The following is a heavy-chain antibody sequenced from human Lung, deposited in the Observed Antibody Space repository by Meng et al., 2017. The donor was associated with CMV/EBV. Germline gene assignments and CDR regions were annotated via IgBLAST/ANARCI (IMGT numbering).Heavy chain of an antibody. CDR3: AREEVVRGVTSTAKTEF. Sequence: ASVKVSCKASGYTFTGHGYYVHWVRQAPGQGLEWMGWINPNSGDTKYAQKFQDRVRMTRDTSISTAYMELGSLRSDDTAVYYCAREEVVRGVTSTAKTEFWGQGXLVTVSS. CDR1: GYTFTGHGYY. J-gene: IGHJ4*02. D-gene: IGHD3-10*01. V-gene: IGHV1-2*02. CDR2: INPNSGDT.